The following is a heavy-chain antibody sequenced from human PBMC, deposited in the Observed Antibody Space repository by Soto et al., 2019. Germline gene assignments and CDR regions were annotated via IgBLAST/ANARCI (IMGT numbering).Heavy chain of an antibody. D-gene: IGHD3-3*01. Sequence: SETLSLTCAVYGGSFSGYYWSWIRQPPGKGLEWIGEINHSGSTNYNPSLKCRFTISVDTSKNQFSLKLSSVTAADTAVYYCARKRGVTIFGVVIRPPDDAFDIWGQGTMVTVSS. V-gene: IGHV4-34*01. CDR3: ARKRGVTIFGVVIRPPDDAFDI. J-gene: IGHJ3*02. CDR1: GGSFSGYY. CDR2: INHSGST.